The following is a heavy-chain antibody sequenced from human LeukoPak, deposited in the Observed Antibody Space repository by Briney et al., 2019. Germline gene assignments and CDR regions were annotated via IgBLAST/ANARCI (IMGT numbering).Heavy chain of an antibody. CDR3: ARAPLPNRLYYFDY. D-gene: IGHD1-14*01. CDR2: INHSGST. V-gene: IGHV4-34*01. CDR1: GGSFSGYS. Sequence: SETLSLTCAVYGGSFSGYSWSWIRRPPGKGREGMGEINHSGSTNYNPSLKSRVTISVDTSKNQFSLKLSSVTAADTAVYYCARAPLPNRLYYFDYWGQGTLVTVSS. J-gene: IGHJ4*02.